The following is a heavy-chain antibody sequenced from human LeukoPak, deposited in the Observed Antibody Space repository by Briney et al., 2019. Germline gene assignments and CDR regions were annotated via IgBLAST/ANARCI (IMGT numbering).Heavy chain of an antibody. V-gene: IGHV1-18*01. J-gene: IGHJ3*02. CDR1: GYTFTSYG. D-gene: IGHD3-22*01. CDR3: ARLRAPYYYDSSGNDAFDI. CDR2: ISAYNGNT. Sequence: GASVKVSCKASGYTFTSYGISCVRQAPGQGLEWMGWISAYNGNTNYAQKLQGRVTMTTDTSTSTAYMELRSLRSDDTAVYYCARLRAPYYYDSSGNDAFDIWGQGTMVTVSS.